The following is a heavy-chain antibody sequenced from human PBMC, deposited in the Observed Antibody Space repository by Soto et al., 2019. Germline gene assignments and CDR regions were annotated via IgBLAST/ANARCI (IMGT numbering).Heavy chain of an antibody. CDR2: IYYSGST. D-gene: IGHD2-15*01. CDR3: AGTFVDYCSGGSCLEFDP. CDR1: GGSISSGGYY. J-gene: IGHJ5*02. Sequence: QVQLQESGPGLVKPSQTLSLTCTVSGGSISSGGYYWSWIRQHPGKGLEWIGYIYYSGSTYYNPSLKSRVTISVDTSKNQFSLKLSSVTAADTAVYYCAGTFVDYCSGGSCLEFDPWGQGTLVTVSS. V-gene: IGHV4-31*03.